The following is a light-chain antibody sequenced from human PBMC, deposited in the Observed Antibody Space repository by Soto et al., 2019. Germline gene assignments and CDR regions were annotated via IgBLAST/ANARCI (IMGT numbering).Light chain of an antibody. Sequence: QAVVTQPASVSGSPGQSITISCTGTSTDVTIHNLVSWYQQHPGKAPKLLIFEVNKRPSGVSSRFSGSKSGNTASLTISGLQAVDEADYYCCSYSGSYVFGSGTKLTVL. J-gene: IGLJ1*01. CDR1: STDVTIHNL. CDR3: CSYSGSYV. V-gene: IGLV2-23*02. CDR2: EVN.